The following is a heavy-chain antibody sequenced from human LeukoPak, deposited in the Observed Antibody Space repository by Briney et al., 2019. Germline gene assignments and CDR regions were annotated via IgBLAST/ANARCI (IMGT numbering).Heavy chain of an antibody. J-gene: IGHJ4*02. CDR1: GFIFSNYA. CDR3: ARGGSVFAYFFDY. D-gene: IGHD3-10*01. Sequence: QPGGSLRLSCAASGFIFSNYAMTWARLTPGKGLEWVSAISGSGSTTYYADSVKGRFTISRDSSTNTLYLQLSSLRAEDTAIYYCARGGSVFAYFFDYWGQGTLVTVSS. CDR2: ISGSGSTT. V-gene: IGHV3-23*01.